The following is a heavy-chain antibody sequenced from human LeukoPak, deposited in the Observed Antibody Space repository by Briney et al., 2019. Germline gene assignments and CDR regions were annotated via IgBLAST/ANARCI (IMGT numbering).Heavy chain of an antibody. CDR2: IYYSGST. CDR3: ARDSYGDYWYFDL. V-gene: IGHV4-59*01. Sequence: SETLSLTCTVSGGSISNYYWSWIRQPPGKGLEWIGYIYYSGSTNYNPSLKSRVTISVNTSKNQFPLKLSSVTAADTAVYFCARDSYGDYWYFDLWGRGTLVTVSS. D-gene: IGHD4-17*01. J-gene: IGHJ2*01. CDR1: GGSISNYY.